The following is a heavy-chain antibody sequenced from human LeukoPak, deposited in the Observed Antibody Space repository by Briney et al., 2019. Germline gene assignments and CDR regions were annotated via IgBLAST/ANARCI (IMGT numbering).Heavy chain of an antibody. CDR2: ISYDGSNK. CDR1: GFTFSSYA. D-gene: IGHD4-17*01. V-gene: IGHV3-30*04. Sequence: GGSLRLSCAASGFTFSSYAMHWVRQAPGKGLEWVAVISYDGSNKYYADSVKGRFTISRDNSKNTLYLQMNSLRAEDTAVYYCAKASTTVNHAWGQGTLVTVSS. CDR3: AKASTTVNHA. J-gene: IGHJ5*02.